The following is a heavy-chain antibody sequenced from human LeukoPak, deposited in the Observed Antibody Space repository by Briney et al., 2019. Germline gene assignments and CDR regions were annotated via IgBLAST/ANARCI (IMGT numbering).Heavy chain of an antibody. CDR3: ARVELAPYYYYMDV. CDR2: ISSSGSTI. Sequence: GGSLRLSCAAFGFSISSYEMNWVRQAPGKGLEWVSHISSSGSTIWYADSVKGRFTISRDNAKNSLYLQMNSLRAEDTAVYYCARVELAPYYYYMDVWGKGTTVTVSS. J-gene: IGHJ6*03. CDR1: GFSISSYE. D-gene: IGHD1-7*01. V-gene: IGHV3-48*03.